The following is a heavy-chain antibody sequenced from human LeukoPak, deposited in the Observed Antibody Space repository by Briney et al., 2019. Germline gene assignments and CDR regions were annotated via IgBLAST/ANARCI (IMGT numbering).Heavy chain of an antibody. CDR1: GFTFSGSA. D-gene: IGHD2-2*01. CDR2: IRSKANSYAT. CDR3: TRQVGYCSSTSCYPDAFDI. V-gene: IGHV3-73*01. Sequence: GGSLRVSCAASGFTFSGSAMHWVRQASGKGLEWVGRIRSKANSYATAYAASVKGRFTISRDDSKNTAYLQMNSLKTEDTAVYYCTRQVGYCSSTSCYPDAFDIWGQGTMVTVSS. J-gene: IGHJ3*02.